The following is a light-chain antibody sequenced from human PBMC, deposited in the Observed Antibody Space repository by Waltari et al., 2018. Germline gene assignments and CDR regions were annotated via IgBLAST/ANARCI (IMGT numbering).Light chain of an antibody. J-gene: IGKJ1*01. Sequence: DIVMTQSPDSLAVSLGERVTINCKSSQSVFYSSNSQNNLAWYQQKPGQPPKLLIYWASARESGVPDRFSGSESGTDFTLTISSLQAEDVAVYYCQQYYDIPWTFGQGTKVEIK. CDR1: QSVFYSSNSQNN. V-gene: IGKV4-1*01. CDR3: QQYYDIPWT. CDR2: WAS.